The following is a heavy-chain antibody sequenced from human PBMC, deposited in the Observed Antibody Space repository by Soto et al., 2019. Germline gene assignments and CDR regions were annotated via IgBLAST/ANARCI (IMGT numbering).Heavy chain of an antibody. V-gene: IGHV4-4*02. J-gene: IGHJ6*02. D-gene: IGHD2-2*01. CDR2: IYHSGIT. CDR1: GGSISSDSW. Sequence: QVQLQQSGPGLVQPSGTLSLTCAVSGGSISSDSWWSWVRQTPGKGLEWIGEIYHSGITNSNPSLKSRVTISVDTSKHQLSLKLSSVTAADTALYYCTRHYGSSMPVWGQGTTVTVSS. CDR3: TRHYGSSMPV.